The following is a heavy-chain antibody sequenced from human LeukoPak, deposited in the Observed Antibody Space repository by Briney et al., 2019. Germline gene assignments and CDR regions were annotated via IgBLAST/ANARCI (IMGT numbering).Heavy chain of an antibody. CDR2: IYYSGST. Sequence: SETLSLTCTVSGGSISSSSYYWGWIRQPPGKGLEWIGSIYYSGSTNYNPSLKSRVTISVDTSKNQFSLKLSSVTAADTAVYYCARPYGSGSYGYFDYWGQGTLVTVSS. V-gene: IGHV4-39*07. D-gene: IGHD3-10*01. CDR1: GGSISSSSYY. CDR3: ARPYGSGSYGYFDY. J-gene: IGHJ4*02.